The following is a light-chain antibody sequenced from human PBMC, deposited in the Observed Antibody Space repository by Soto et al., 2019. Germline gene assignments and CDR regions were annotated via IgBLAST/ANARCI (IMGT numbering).Light chain of an antibody. J-gene: IGLJ1*01. CDR1: SSNIGAGYD. CDR3: QSYDSSLSGFYV. CDR2: GDS. V-gene: IGLV1-40*01. Sequence: QSVLTQPPSVSGAPGQRVTISCTGSSSNIGAGYDVQWYQQLPGTAPKLLIFGDSNRPSGVPDRFSGSKSDTSASLAITGLQAEDEADYYCQSYDSSLSGFYVFGTGTQLTVL.